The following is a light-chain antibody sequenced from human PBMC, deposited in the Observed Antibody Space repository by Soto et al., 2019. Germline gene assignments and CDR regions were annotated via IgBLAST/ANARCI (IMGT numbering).Light chain of an antibody. J-gene: IGKJ5*01. CDR2: DAS. Sequence: EIVLTQSPATLSLSPGERATVSCRASQSVSNNLGWYQRKPGQAPRLLIYDASNRATGIPARFSGSGSGTDFTLTISSLEPEDFAVYYCQHGGTFGQGTRLEIK. V-gene: IGKV3-11*01. CDR3: QHGGT. CDR1: QSVSNN.